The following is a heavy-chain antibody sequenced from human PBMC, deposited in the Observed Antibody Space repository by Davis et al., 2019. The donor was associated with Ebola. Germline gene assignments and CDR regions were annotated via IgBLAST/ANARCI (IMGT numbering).Heavy chain of an antibody. CDR3: ARVKSHYYGSGSYGY. V-gene: IGHV1-8*03. Sequence: ASVKVSCKASGYTFTSYDINWVRQATGQGLEWMGWMNPNSGNTGYAQKFQGRVTITADKSTSTAYMELSSLRSEDTAVYYCARVKSHYYGSGSYGYWGQGTLVTVSS. J-gene: IGHJ4*02. D-gene: IGHD3-10*01. CDR1: GYTFTSYD. CDR2: MNPNSGNT.